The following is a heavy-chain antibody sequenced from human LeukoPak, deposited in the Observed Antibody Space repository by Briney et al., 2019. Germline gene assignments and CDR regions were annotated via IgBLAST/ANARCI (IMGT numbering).Heavy chain of an antibody. V-gene: IGHV4-59*01. J-gene: IGHJ4*02. D-gene: IGHD6-13*01. CDR1: GGSISSYS. Sequence: SETLSLTCTVSGGSISSYSWNWIRQPPGKGLEWIGSIYYSGSTHSNPNNNPSLKSRVTMSLDTSKNQFSLKLSSVTAADTAVYYCARAYTSAWYGIEYWGRGALVTVSS. CDR3: ARAYTSAWYGIEY. CDR2: IYYSGSTHSNP.